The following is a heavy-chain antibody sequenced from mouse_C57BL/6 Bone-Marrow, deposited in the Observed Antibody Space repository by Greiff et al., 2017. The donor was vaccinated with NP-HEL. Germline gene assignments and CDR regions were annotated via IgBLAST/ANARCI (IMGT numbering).Heavy chain of an antibody. Sequence: EVMLQESGGGLVQPGGSMKLSCVASGFTFSNYWMNWVRQSPEKGLEWVAQIRLKSDNYATHYAESVKGRFTISRDDSKSSVYLQMNNLRAEDTGIYYCTAQGKPSWDENWGQGTLVTVSA. CDR1: GFTFSNYW. J-gene: IGHJ3*01. D-gene: IGHD4-1*01. CDR2: IRLKSDNYAT. V-gene: IGHV6-3*01. CDR3: TAQGKPSWDEN.